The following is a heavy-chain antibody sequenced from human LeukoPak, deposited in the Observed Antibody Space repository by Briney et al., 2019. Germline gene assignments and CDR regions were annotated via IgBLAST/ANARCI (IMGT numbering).Heavy chain of an antibody. J-gene: IGHJ4*02. D-gene: IGHD2-15*01. CDR1: GGSISSYY. V-gene: IGHV4-59*12. CDR3: ARAPRYCSGGSCNDRDGYNYIGDY. Sequence: SETLSLTCTVSGGSISSYYWSWIRQPPGKGLEWIGYIYYSGSTNYNPSLKSRVTISVDTSKNQFSLKLSSVTAADTAVYYCARAPRYCSGGSCNDRDGYNYIGDYWGQGTLVTVSS. CDR2: IYYSGST.